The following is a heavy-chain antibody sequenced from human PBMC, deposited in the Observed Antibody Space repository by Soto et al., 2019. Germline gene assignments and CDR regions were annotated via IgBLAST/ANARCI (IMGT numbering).Heavy chain of an antibody. V-gene: IGHV1-69*13. J-gene: IGHJ6*02. Sequence: SVKVSCKASGGTFSSYAISWVRQAPGQGLEWMGGIIPIFGTANYAQKFQGRVTITADESTSTAYMELSSLRSEDTAVYYCARFYCSGGSCRCDYYGMDVWGQGTTVTVSS. CDR3: ARFYCSGGSCRCDYYGMDV. CDR1: GGTFSSYA. CDR2: IIPIFGTA. D-gene: IGHD2-15*01.